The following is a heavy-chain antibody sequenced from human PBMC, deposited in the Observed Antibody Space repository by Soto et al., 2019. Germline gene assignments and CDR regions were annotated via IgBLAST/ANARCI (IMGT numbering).Heavy chain of an antibody. D-gene: IGHD6-13*01. V-gene: IGHV3-23*01. J-gene: IGHJ4*02. CDR2: ISGSGGST. Sequence: GSLRLSCAASGFTFSSYAMSWVRQAPGKGLEWVSAISGSGGSTYYADSVKGRFTISRDNSKNTLYLQMNSLRAEDTAVYYCAREARDSSSWYYYFDYWGQGTLVTVSS. CDR3: AREARDSSSWYYYFDY. CDR1: GFTFSSYA.